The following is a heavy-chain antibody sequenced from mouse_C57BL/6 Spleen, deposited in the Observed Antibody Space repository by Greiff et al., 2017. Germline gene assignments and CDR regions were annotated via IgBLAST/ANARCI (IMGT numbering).Heavy chain of an antibody. CDR3: ARREIYYYGSSYVDYYAMDY. D-gene: IGHD1-1*01. J-gene: IGHJ4*01. CDR2: IWSGGST. V-gene: IGHV2-2*01. CDR1: GFSLTSYG. Sequence: QVQLQQSGPGLVQPSQSLSITCTVSGFSLTSYGVHWVRQSPGKGLEWLGVIWSGGSTDYNAASISRLSISKDNSKSQVFFKMNSLQADDTAIYYCARREIYYYGSSYVDYYAMDYWGQGTSVTVSS.